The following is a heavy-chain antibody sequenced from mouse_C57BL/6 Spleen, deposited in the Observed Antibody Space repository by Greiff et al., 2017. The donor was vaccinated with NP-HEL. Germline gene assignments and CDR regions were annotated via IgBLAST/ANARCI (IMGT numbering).Heavy chain of an antibody. CDR3: ARKKGSNLYYFDY. D-gene: IGHD2-5*01. CDR2: IWSGGST. J-gene: IGHJ2*01. Sequence: VKLMESGPGLVQPSQSLSITCTVSGFSLTSYGVHWVRQSPGKGLEWLGVIWSGGSTDYNAAFISRLSISKDNSKSQVFFKMNSLQADDTAIYYCARKKGSNLYYFDYWGQGTTLTVSS. V-gene: IGHV2-2*01. CDR1: GFSLTSYG.